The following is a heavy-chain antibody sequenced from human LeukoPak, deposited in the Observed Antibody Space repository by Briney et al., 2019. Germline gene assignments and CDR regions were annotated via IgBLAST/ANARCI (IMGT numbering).Heavy chain of an antibody. CDR1: GGSFSGYY. CDR3: ARDGCSGGSCQTDY. Sequence: PSETLSLTCAVYGGSFSGYYWSWIRQPPGKGLEWIGEINHSGSTNYNPSLKSRVTISVDTSKNQFSLKLSSVTAADTAVYYCARDGCSGGSCQTDYWGQGTLVTVSS. J-gene: IGHJ4*02. V-gene: IGHV4-34*01. CDR2: INHSGST. D-gene: IGHD2-15*01.